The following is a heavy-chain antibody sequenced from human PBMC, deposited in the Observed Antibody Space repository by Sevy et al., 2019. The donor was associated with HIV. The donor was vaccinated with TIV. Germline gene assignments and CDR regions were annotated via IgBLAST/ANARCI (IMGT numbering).Heavy chain of an antibody. CDR3: AKGIMDPYSSSSPPGYYYGMDV. D-gene: IGHD6-6*01. CDR1: GFTFSSYG. J-gene: IGHJ6*02. CDR2: ISYDGSNK. V-gene: IGHV3-30*18. Sequence: GGSLRLSCAASGFTFSSYGMHWVRQAPGKGLEWVAVISYDGSNKYYADSVKGRFTISRDNSKNTLYLQMNSLRAEDTAVYYFAKGIMDPYSSSSPPGYYYGMDVWGQRTTVTVSS.